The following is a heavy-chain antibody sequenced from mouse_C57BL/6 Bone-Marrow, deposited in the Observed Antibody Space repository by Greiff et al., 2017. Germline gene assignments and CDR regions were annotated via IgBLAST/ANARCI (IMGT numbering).Heavy chain of an antibody. CDR1: GYTFTSYD. CDR3: ARLEFDGSSGDWYFDV. CDR2: IYPRDGST. D-gene: IGHD1-1*01. Sequence: VKVVESGPELVKPGASVKLSCKASGYTFTSYDINWVKQRPGPGLELIGWIYPRDGSTKYNEKFKGKATLTVDTSSSTAYMELHSLTSEDSAVYFCARLEFDGSSGDWYFDVWGTGTTVTVSS. V-gene: IGHV1-85*01. J-gene: IGHJ1*03.